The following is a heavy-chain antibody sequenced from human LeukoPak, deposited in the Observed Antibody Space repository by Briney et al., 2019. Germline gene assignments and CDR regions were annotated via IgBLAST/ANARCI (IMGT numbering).Heavy chain of an antibody. CDR1: GGPISSYY. D-gene: IGHD6-6*01. CDR2: IYYSGST. V-gene: IGHV4-59*01. Sequence: SETLSLTCTVSGGPISSYYWSWIRQPPGKGLEWIGYIYYSGSTNYNPSLKSRVTISVDTSKNQFSLKLSSVTAADTAVYYCARVASYSSSPYYYYGMDVWGQGTTVTVSS. J-gene: IGHJ6*02. CDR3: ARVASYSSSPYYYYGMDV.